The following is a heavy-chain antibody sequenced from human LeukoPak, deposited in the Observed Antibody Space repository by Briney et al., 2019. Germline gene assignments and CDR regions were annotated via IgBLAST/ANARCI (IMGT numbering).Heavy chain of an antibody. CDR2: IYHSGST. CDR1: GGSISSSNW. Sequence: SETLSLTCAVSGGSISSSNWWSWVRPPPGKGLEWTGEIYHSGSTNYNPSLKSRVTISVDKSKNQFSLKLSSVTAADTAVYYCARDTNTPGMSFDYWGQGTLVTVSS. V-gene: IGHV4-4*02. D-gene: IGHD6-13*01. CDR3: ARDTNTPGMSFDY. J-gene: IGHJ4*02.